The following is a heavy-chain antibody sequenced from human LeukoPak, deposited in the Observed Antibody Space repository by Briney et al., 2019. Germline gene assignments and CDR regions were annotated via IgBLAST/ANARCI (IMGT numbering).Heavy chain of an antibody. CDR1: GFTFSSYS. CDR3: AKDRSDYGGYPPGAFDI. J-gene: IGHJ3*02. D-gene: IGHD4-17*01. V-gene: IGHV3-23*01. Sequence: GGSLRLSCAASGFTFSSYSMNWVRQAPGKGLEWVSAISGSGVSTYYADSVKGRFTISRDNSKNTLYLQMNGLRAEDTAVYYCAKDRSDYGGYPPGAFDIWGQGTMVTVSS. CDR2: ISGSGVST.